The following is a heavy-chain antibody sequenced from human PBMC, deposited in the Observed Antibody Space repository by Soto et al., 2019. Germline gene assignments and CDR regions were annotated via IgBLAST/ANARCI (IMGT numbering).Heavy chain of an antibody. D-gene: IGHD2-2*01. CDR3: AKVSRGIGVVPAALN. CDR1: GHTFHSYA. Sequence: EVQLLESGGGLVQPGGSLRLSCVASGHTFHSYAMSWVRQAPGKRLEWVSGISGSGGSTYYPDSVRGRFTISRDDSKNTLYLQMNRLRAEGTAVYYCAKVSRGIGVVPAALNWGQGTLVTVSS. V-gene: IGHV3-23*01. J-gene: IGHJ4*02. CDR2: ISGSGGST.